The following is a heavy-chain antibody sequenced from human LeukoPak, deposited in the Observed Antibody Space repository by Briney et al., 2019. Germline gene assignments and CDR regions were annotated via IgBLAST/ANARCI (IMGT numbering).Heavy chain of an antibody. D-gene: IGHD3-22*01. J-gene: IGHJ4*02. CDR1: GGTFTSYA. CDR3: ARDPYYYDSSGYPRGGEFDY. V-gene: IGHV1-69*05. CDR2: IIPIFGTA. Sequence: SVKVSCKASGGTFTSYAISWVRQAPGQGLEWMGRIIPIFGTANYAQKFQGRVTIATDESTSTAYMELSSLRSEDTAVYYCARDPYYYDSSGYPRGGEFDYWGQGTLVTVSS.